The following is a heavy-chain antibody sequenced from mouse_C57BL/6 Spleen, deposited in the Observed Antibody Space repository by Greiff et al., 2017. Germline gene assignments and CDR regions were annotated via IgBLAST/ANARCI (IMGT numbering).Heavy chain of an antibody. CDR3: ARGLSRGDYFDY. J-gene: IGHJ2*01. Sequence: EVHLVESEGGLVQPGSSMKLSCTASGFTFSDYYMAWVRQVPEKGLEWVANINYDGSSTYYLDSLKSRFIISRDNAKNILYLQMSSLKSEDIATYYCARGLSRGDYFDYWGQGTTLTVSS. CDR2: INYDGSST. V-gene: IGHV5-16*01. D-gene: IGHD6-1*01. CDR1: GFTFSDYY.